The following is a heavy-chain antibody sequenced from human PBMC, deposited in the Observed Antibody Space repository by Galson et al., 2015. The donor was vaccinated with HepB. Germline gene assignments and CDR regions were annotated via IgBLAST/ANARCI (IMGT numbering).Heavy chain of an antibody. CDR1: GYSFIAYY. CDR2: INPNSGDT. Sequence: SVKVSCKAFGYSFIAYYIHWVRQAPGQGLEWMGWINPNSGDTNYAQKFQGRVTMTRDTSLSTASMDLTRLRFDDTAVYYCATGSPPGVINFWGQGTLVTVSS. V-gene: IGHV1-2*02. J-gene: IGHJ4*02. D-gene: IGHD3-10*01. CDR3: ATGSPPGVINF.